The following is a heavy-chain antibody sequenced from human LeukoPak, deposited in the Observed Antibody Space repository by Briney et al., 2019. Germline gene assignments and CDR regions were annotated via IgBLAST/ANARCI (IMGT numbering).Heavy chain of an antibody. Sequence: PGGSLRLSCVASGFTFSSYWMHRVRQDPRKGLVWVSRINGDGRNINYADSVRGRFTISRDNAKNTLYLQMNTLRVEDTAVYYCAKARYSGSYYRDYWGQGTLVTVSS. D-gene: IGHD1-26*01. CDR1: GFTFSSYW. V-gene: IGHV3-74*01. CDR3: AKARYSGSYYRDY. J-gene: IGHJ4*02. CDR2: INGDGRNI.